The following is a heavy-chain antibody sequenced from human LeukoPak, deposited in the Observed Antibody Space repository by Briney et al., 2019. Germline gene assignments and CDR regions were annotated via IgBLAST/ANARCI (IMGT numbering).Heavy chain of an antibody. D-gene: IGHD4-17*01. CDR2: INPNSGGT. Sequence: GASVKVSCKASGYTFTGYYMHWVRQAPGQGLEWMGWINPNSGGTNYAQKFQGRVTVTRDTSISTAYMELSRLRSDDTAAYYCARVPPDYGDYYYYGMDVWGQGTTVTVSS. J-gene: IGHJ6*02. V-gene: IGHV1-2*02. CDR1: GYTFTGYY. CDR3: ARVPPDYGDYYYYGMDV.